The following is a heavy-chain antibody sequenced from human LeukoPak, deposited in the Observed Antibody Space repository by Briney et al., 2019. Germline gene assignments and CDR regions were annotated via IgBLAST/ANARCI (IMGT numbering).Heavy chain of an antibody. V-gene: IGHV1-2*06. CDR2: INPNSGGT. D-gene: IGHD2-15*01. J-gene: IGHJ5*02. CDR1: GYTFTGYY. Sequence: ASVEVSCKASGYTFTGYYMHWVRQAPGQGLEWMGRINPNSGGTNYAQKFQGRVTMTRDTSISTACVELSRLRSDDTAVYYCARGYDIVVVVAASWFDPWGQGTLVTVSS. CDR3: ARGYDIVVVVAASWFDP.